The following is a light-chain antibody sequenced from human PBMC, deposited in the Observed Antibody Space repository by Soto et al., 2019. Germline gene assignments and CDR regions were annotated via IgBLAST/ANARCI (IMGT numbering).Light chain of an antibody. J-gene: IGKJ1*01. CDR1: QGIGNS. CDR3: QKYNSAPWT. Sequence: DIQMTQSPSSLSASVGDRVTITCRASQGIGNSLAWYQQKPGKVPKLLIYDASTLQSGVPSRFSGSGSGTDFTLTISSLQPEDVATYYCQKYNSAPWTFGQGTKVEIK. CDR2: DAS. V-gene: IGKV1-27*01.